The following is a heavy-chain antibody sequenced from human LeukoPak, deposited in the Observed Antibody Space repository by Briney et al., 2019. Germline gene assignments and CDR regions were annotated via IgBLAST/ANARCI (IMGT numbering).Heavy chain of an antibody. CDR3: AGHHPRNTVDF. D-gene: IGHD2-8*02. Sequence: SETLSLTCTVSGGSISSGGYYWTWIRQHPGKGLEWIGYIYYSGSTYYNPSLKSRVTISVDTSKNQFSLKLSSVTAADTAVYYCAGHHPRNTVDFWGQGTLVTVSS. V-gene: IGHV4-31*03. J-gene: IGHJ4*02. CDR2: IYYSGST. CDR1: GGSISSGGYY.